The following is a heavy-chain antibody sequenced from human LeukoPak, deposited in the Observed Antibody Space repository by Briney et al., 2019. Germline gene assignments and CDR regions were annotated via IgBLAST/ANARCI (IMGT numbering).Heavy chain of an antibody. Sequence: SETLSLTCAVYGGSFSGYYWSWIRQPPGKGLEWIGEINHSGSTNYNPSLKSRGTISVNTSKNQFSLKVYSVTAADTAVYFCARRRTTGWHAFDIWGQGTMVTVSS. CDR2: INHSGST. D-gene: IGHD2/OR15-2a*01. CDR1: GGSFSGYY. V-gene: IGHV4-34*01. CDR3: ARRRTTGWHAFDI. J-gene: IGHJ3*02.